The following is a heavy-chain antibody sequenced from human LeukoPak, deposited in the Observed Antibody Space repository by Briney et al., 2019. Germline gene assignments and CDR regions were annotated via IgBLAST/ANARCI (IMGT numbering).Heavy chain of an antibody. CDR3: ANELRPNDY. J-gene: IGHJ4*02. CDR1: GLTFSNRA. CDR2: ISISGNKI. Sequence: GGSLRLSCVVSGLTFSNRAMTWVRQAPGKGLEWVSSISISGNKILYADSVKGRFTISRDNSKNTPFLQMNSLQTEDTGVYFCANELRPNDYWGQGTLVTVS. V-gene: IGHV3-23*01. D-gene: IGHD4-17*01.